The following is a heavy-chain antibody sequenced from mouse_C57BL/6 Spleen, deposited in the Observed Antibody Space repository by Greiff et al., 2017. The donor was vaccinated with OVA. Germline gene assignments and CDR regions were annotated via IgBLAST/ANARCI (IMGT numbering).Heavy chain of an antibody. CDR3: TTVTTGY. CDR2: IDPENGDT. Sequence: EVQLQQSGAELVRPGASVKLSCTASGFTIKDDYMHWVKQRPEQGLEWIGWIDPENGDTEYASKFQGKAPITADTSSNTAYLQLSSLTSEDTAVYYGTTVTTGYWGQGTTLTVSS. CDR1: GFTIKDDY. D-gene: IGHD1-1*01. J-gene: IGHJ2*01. V-gene: IGHV14-4*01.